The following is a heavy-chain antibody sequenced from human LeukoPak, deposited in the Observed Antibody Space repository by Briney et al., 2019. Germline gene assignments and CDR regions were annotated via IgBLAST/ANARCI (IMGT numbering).Heavy chain of an antibody. CDR3: ARMVRGVTFDY. CDR1: GFTFSSYW. Sequence: GGSLRLSCAASGFTFSSYWMSWVRQAPGKGLEWVANIKQDGSEKHYVDSVKGRFTISRDNAKNSLYLQMNSLRAEDTAVYYCARMVRGVTFDYWGQGTLVTVSS. D-gene: IGHD3-10*01. V-gene: IGHV3-7*03. CDR2: IKQDGSEK. J-gene: IGHJ4*02.